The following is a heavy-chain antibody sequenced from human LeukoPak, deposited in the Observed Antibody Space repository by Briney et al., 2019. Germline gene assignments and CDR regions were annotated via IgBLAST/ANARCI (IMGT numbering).Heavy chain of an antibody. Sequence: GGSLRLSCAASGFTVSSKYMSWVRQAPGKGLEWVSVIYTGETTYYADSVKGRFTTSRDNSKNTLYLQMDGLRVEDTAVYYCAKVGAVAAVENWGQGTLVTVSS. CDR3: AKVGAVAAVEN. D-gene: IGHD6-19*01. J-gene: IGHJ4*02. CDR1: GFTVSSKY. V-gene: IGHV3-66*01. CDR2: IYTGETT.